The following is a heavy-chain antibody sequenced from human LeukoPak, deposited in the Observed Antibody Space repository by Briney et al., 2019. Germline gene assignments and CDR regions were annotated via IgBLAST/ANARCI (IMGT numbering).Heavy chain of an antibody. D-gene: IGHD6-13*01. CDR1: GVSISSYY. Sequence: PSETLSLTCTVSGVSISSYYWSWIRQPPGKGLEWIGYIYYSGSTNYNPSLKSRVTISVDTSKNQFSLKLSSVTAADTAVYYCARMASREYRSSTDPTYWYFDLWGRGTLVTVSS. V-gene: IGHV4-59*01. CDR3: ARMASREYRSSTDPTYWYFDL. J-gene: IGHJ2*01. CDR2: IYYSGST.